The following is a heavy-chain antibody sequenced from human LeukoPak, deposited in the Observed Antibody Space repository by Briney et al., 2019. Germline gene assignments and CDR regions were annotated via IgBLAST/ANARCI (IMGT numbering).Heavy chain of an antibody. Sequence: SETLSLTCAVSGVAISRGGYAWNWIRQPPGKGLEWIAYIYHSGTTYYNPSLKSRATISVDTSMNQFSLKLSSVTAPDTAVYYCVRGRYSSGWFKDKNWFDPWGQGIPVTVSS. V-gene: IGHV4-30-4*07. CDR1: GVAISRGGYA. CDR2: IYHSGTT. D-gene: IGHD6-19*01. CDR3: VRGRYSSGWFKDKNWFDP. J-gene: IGHJ5*02.